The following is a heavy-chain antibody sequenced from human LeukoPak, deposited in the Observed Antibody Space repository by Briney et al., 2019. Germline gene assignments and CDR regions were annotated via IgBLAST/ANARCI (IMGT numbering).Heavy chain of an antibody. CDR3: ARLAGTLTIGYCSSTSCSNWFDP. J-gene: IGHJ5*02. CDR1: GYSFTSYW. CDR2: TYPGDSDT. D-gene: IGHD2-2*01. V-gene: IGHV5-51*01. Sequence: GESLKISCKGSGYSFTSYWIGWVRQMPGKGLEWMGITYPGDSDTRYSPSFQGQVTISADKSISTAYLQWSSLKASDTAMYYCARLAGTLTIGYCSSTSCSNWFDPWGQGTLVTVSS.